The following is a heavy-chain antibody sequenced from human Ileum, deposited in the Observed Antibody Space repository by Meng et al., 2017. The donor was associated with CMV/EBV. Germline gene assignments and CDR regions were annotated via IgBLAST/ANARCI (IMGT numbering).Heavy chain of an antibody. D-gene: IGHD4-23*01. CDR1: GFTFSGYF. CDR2: INLNTGGT. V-gene: IGHV1-2*02. J-gene: IGHJ5*02. Sequence: ASVKVSCKASGFTFSGYFMHWVRQAPGQGLEWMGWINLNTGGTNYAQKFQGRVTMTRDTSIRSAYMDLRRLRSDDTAVYYCAYEKDYGGNSILWFDPWGQGTRVTGSS. CDR3: AYEKDYGGNSILWFDP.